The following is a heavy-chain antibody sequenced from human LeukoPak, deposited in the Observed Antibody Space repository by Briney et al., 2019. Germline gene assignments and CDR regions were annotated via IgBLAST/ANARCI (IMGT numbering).Heavy chain of an antibody. CDR1: GHIFTVDS. D-gene: IGHD3-3*01. CDR3: ARGVVEWSPHFDN. J-gene: IGHJ4*02. CDR2: INPNSGGT. V-gene: IGHV1-2*02. Sequence: ASVKVSCTASGHIFTVDSIHWVRQALGQGLEWMGWINPNSGGTNLAQKFQGRVAMTRDTSISTAYMELSRLKSDDTAVYHCARGVVEWSPHFDNWGQGTLVTVSS.